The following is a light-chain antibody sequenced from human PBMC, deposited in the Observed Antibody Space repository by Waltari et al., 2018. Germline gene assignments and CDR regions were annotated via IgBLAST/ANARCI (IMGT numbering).Light chain of an antibody. CDR1: QSVSSSY. CDR2: GAS. J-gene: IGKJ5*01. Sequence: ELVLTQSPGTLSLSPGERATLSCRASQSVSSSYLAWYQQKPGQAPRLLIYGASSRATGIPDRFSGSGSGTDFTLTISRLEPEDFAVYYCQQYGSPITFGQGTRLEIK. CDR3: QQYGSPIT. V-gene: IGKV3-20*01.